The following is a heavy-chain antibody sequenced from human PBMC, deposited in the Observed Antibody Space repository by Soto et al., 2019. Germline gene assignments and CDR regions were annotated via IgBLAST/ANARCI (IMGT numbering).Heavy chain of an antibody. CDR2: INAGNGNT. D-gene: IGHD6-19*01. CDR1: GYTFTSYA. V-gene: IGHV1-3*01. J-gene: IGHJ4*02. Sequence: ASVTVSCKASGYTFTSYAMHWVRQAPGQRLEWMGWINAGNGNTKYSQKFQGRVTINRDTYASTAYMELSSLRSDDTAVCLCARGDMYSSGWYSVYYWGQGALVTDSS. CDR3: ARGDMYSSGWYSVYY.